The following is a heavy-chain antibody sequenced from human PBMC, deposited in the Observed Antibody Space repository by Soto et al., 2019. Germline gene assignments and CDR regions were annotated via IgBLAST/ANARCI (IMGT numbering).Heavy chain of an antibody. J-gene: IGHJ5*02. Sequence: GASVKVSCKASGYIFSDYYMHWVRQAPGQGFEWMGWINPKSGGTKDAQNFQGRVTMTRDTSISTAYIELSRLRSDDTAVYYCARVVVAGTNWFDPWGQGTLVTVSS. CDR3: ARVVVAGTNWFDP. V-gene: IGHV1-2*02. D-gene: IGHD2-15*01. CDR2: INPKSGGT. CDR1: GYIFSDYY.